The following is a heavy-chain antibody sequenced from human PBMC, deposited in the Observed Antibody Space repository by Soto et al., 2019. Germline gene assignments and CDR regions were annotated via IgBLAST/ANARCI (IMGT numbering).Heavy chain of an antibody. CDR1: GGTFNTFA. CDR2: VIPLFNTP. D-gene: IGHD1-26*01. V-gene: IGHV1-69*01. J-gene: IGHJ6*02. Sequence: QVQLVQSGAEVKKPGSSAKVSCKASGGTFNTFAFTWVRQAPGQGFEWMGGVIPLFNTPDYAQKFQGRVTITADESTSTVYLELSVLSSDDTAVYFCGLASKWELLGYFYGMDVWGQGTTVIVSS. CDR3: GLASKWELLGYFYGMDV.